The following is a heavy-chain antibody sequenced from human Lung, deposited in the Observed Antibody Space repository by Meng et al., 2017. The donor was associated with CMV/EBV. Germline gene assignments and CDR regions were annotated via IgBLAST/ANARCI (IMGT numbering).Heavy chain of an antibody. D-gene: IGHD2-2*01. CDR3: ARDPGYCSSTSCSGFFDY. CDR2: IKQDGSEK. J-gene: IGHJ4*02. V-gene: IGHV3-7*01. CDR1: GFTFSSYW. Sequence: GESLKISCAASGFTFSSYWMSWVRQAPGKGLEWVANIKQDGSEKYYVDSVKGRFTISRDNAKNSLYLQMNSLRAEDTAVYYCARDPGYCSSTSCSGFFDYWGQGXLVTV.